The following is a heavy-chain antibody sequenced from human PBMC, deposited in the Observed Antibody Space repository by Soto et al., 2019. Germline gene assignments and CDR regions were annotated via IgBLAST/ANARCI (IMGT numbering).Heavy chain of an antibody. J-gene: IGHJ5*02. CDR1: GGSFSGYY. V-gene: IGHV4-34*01. D-gene: IGHD3-3*01. CDR3: ARARVAIFGVVIFSVWFDP. Sequence: ETLSLTCAVYGGSFSGYYWSWIRQPPGKGLEWIGEINHSGSTNYNPSLKSRVTISVDTSKNQFSLKLSSVTAADTAVYYCARARVAIFGVVIFSVWFDPWGQGTLVTVSS. CDR2: INHSGST.